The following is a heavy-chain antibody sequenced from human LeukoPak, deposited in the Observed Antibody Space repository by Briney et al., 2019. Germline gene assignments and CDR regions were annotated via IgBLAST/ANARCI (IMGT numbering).Heavy chain of an antibody. CDR1: GGSISSYY. CDR3: ARVLEGSSGQHWYFDL. Sequence: SETLSLTCTVSGGSISSYYWSWIRQPPGKGLEWIGEINHSGSTNYNPSLKSRVTISVDTSKNQFSLRLSSVTAADTAVYYCARVLEGSSGQHWYFDLWGRGTLVTVSS. D-gene: IGHD6-19*01. J-gene: IGHJ2*01. CDR2: INHSGST. V-gene: IGHV4-34*01.